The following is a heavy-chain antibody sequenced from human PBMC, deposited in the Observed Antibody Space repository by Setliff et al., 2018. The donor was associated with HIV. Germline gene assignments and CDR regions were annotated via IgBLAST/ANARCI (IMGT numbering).Heavy chain of an antibody. CDR2: IFASGTT. D-gene: IGHD3-10*01. V-gene: IGHV4-4*07. CDR1: GGSLGGYY. Sequence: SETLSLTCTVSGGSLGGYYWSWIRQPAGKRLEWIGRIFASGTTNYNPSLKSRASMSIDTSKDQFSLNLNSVTAADTAVYFCARDRSNYGSGSSAYNWFDPWG. CDR3: ARDRSNYGSGSSAYNWFDP. J-gene: IGHJ5*02.